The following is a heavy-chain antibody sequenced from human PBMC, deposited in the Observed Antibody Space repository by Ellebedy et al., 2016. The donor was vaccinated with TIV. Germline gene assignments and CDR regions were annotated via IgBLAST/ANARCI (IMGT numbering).Heavy chain of an antibody. V-gene: IGHV4-59*08. CDR2: FYNSVNT. CDR3: ARLFESGSTGDY. D-gene: IGHD3-10*01. Sequence: MPSETLSLTCTVSGGSISSYYWSWIRQPPGKGLEWIGYFYNSVNTIYNPSLKSRVSMSVDTSKNQASLKLRSVTAEDTAVYYCARLFESGSTGDYWGQGTLVTVSS. J-gene: IGHJ4*02. CDR1: GGSISSYY.